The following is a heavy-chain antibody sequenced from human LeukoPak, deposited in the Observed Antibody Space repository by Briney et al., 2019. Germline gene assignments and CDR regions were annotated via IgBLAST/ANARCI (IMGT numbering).Heavy chain of an antibody. Sequence: PGGSLRLSCAASGFTFSTFAMIWVRQPPGKGLEWVSSIFPSGGEIHYADSVRGRFTIHRDNYKLTLSLQMNSLRAEDTAIYYCATYRQVLLPFESWGQGTLVTVSS. J-gene: IGHJ4*02. CDR2: IFPSGGEI. V-gene: IGHV3-23*01. D-gene: IGHD2-8*02. CDR3: ATYRQVLLPFES. CDR1: GFTFSTFA.